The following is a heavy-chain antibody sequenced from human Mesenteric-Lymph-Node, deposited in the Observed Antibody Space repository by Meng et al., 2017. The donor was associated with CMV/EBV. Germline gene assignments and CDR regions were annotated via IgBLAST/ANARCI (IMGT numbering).Heavy chain of an antibody. D-gene: IGHD3-9*01. CDR2: INPSGGST. V-gene: IGHV1-46*01. CDR1: YTFTSYY. CDR3: ARGNYDILTGPGRFYLDY. Sequence: YTFTSYYMHWVRQAPGQGLEWMGIINPSGGSTSYAQKFQGRVTMTRDTSTSTVYMELSSLRSEDTAVYYCARGNYDILTGPGRFYLDYWGQGTLVTVSS. J-gene: IGHJ4*02.